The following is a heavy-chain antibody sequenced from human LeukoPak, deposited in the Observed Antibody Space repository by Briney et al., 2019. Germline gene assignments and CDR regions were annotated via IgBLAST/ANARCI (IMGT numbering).Heavy chain of an antibody. CDR2: IYYSGST. D-gene: IGHD3-22*01. CDR3: ARGGPPHKNYDGSLGYFDY. Sequence: SQTLSLTCTVSGGSISSGGYYWSWIRQHPGKGLEWIGYIYYSGSTYYNPSLKSRVTISVDTSKNQFSLKLSSVTAADTAVYYCARGGPPHKNYDGSLGYFDYWGQGTLVTVSS. J-gene: IGHJ4*02. V-gene: IGHV4-31*03. CDR1: GGSISSGGYY.